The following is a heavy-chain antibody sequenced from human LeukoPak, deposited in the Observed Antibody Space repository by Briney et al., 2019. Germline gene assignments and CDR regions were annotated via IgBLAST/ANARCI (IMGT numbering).Heavy chain of an antibody. CDR1: GFTFSSYW. CDR2: INQDGSEK. CDR3: ARNQEIDYYDSSGFYWGVEY. Sequence: GGSLRLSCAASGFTFSSYWMHWVRQAPGKGLEWVANINQDGSEKYYVDSVRGRFTISRDNAKNSLHLQMDSLRVEDTAVYYCARNQEIDYYDSSGFYWGVEYWGQGTLVTVSS. J-gene: IGHJ4*02. D-gene: IGHD3-22*01. V-gene: IGHV3-7*01.